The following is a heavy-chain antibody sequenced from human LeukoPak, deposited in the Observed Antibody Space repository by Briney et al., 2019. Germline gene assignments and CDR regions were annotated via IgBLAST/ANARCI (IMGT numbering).Heavy chain of an antibody. CDR3: ARAGAAGTLLGYYYYYMDV. J-gene: IGHJ6*03. CDR2: INPSGGST. Sequence: ASVKVSCKASGYTFTSYYMHWVRQAPGQGLEWMGIINPSGGSTSYAQKFQGRVTMTRDMSTSTVYMELSSLRSEDTAVYYCARAGAAGTLLGYYYYYMDVWGKGTTVTISS. CDR1: GYTFTSYY. V-gene: IGHV1-46*01. D-gene: IGHD1/OR15-1a*01.